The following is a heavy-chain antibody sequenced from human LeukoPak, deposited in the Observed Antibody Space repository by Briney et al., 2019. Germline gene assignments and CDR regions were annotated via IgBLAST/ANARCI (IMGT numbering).Heavy chain of an antibody. Sequence: GGSLRLSCAASGFTFSSYGMHWVRQAPGKGLEWVAVIWYDGSNKYYADSVKGRFTISRDNSKNTLYLQMNSLRVEDTAIYYCATDKGYLDHWGQGTLVTVSS. V-gene: IGHV3-33*01. D-gene: IGHD3-16*02. CDR3: ATDKGYLDH. J-gene: IGHJ4*02. CDR2: IWYDGSNK. CDR1: GFTFSSYG.